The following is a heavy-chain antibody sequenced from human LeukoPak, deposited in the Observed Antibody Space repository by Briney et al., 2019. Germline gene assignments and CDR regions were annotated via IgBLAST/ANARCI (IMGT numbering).Heavy chain of an antibody. CDR1: GFTVSSNY. CDR3: ARDTSRFWSGFYGMDV. CDR2: IYSGGST. J-gene: IGHJ6*02. V-gene: IGHV3-53*01. Sequence: GRSLRLSCAASGFTVSSNYMSWVRQAPGKGLEWVSVIYSGGSTYYADSVKGRFTISRDNSKNTLYLQMNSLRAEDTAVYYCARDTSRFWSGFYGMDVWGQGTTVTVSS. D-gene: IGHD3-3*01.